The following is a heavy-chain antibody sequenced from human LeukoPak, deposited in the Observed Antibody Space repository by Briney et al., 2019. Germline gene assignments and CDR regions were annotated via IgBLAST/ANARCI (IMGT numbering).Heavy chain of an antibody. CDR3: GRDGGNSKKSPFDY. D-gene: IGHD4-23*01. Sequence: ASVKVSCKPSGDTFTTYDINCVRQATRRRLECMGWMNPNTGNTDYAQKLQGRINITRDTSVSTVYVGLSSLRSEDTAVYFCGRDGGNSKKSPFDYWGQGALVTVSS. V-gene: IGHV1-8*01. J-gene: IGHJ4*02. CDR2: MNPNTGNT. CDR1: GDTFTTYD.